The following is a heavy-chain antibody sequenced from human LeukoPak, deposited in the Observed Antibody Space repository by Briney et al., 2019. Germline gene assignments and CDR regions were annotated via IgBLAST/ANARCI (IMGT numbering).Heavy chain of an antibody. J-gene: IGHJ4*02. CDR2: INHSGST. V-gene: IGHV4-34*01. CDR3: ARGRDCGGDCFNY. Sequence: TTSETLSLTCAVYGGSFSGYYWSWIRQPPGKGLEWIGEINHSGSTNYNPSLKSRVTISVDTSKNQFSLKLSSVTAADTAVYYRARGRDCGGDCFNYWGQGTLVTVSS. D-gene: IGHD2-21*02. CDR1: GGSFSGYY.